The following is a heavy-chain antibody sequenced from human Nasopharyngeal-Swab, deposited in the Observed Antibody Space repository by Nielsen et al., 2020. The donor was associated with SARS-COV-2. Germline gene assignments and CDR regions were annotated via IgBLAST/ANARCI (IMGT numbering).Heavy chain of an antibody. Sequence: GRQAPGKGLEWGAFIRYDGSNKYYADSVKGRFTISRDNSKNTLYLQMNSLRAEDTAVYYCAKEGDIVVVPAATKNRRGRREQNFDYWGQGTLVTVSS. J-gene: IGHJ4*02. CDR2: IRYDGSNK. V-gene: IGHV3-30*02. D-gene: IGHD2-2*01. CDR3: AKEGDIVVVPAATKNRRGRREQNFDY.